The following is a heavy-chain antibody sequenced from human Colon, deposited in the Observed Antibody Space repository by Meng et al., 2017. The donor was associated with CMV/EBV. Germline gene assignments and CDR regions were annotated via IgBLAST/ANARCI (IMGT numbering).Heavy chain of an antibody. V-gene: IGHV3-33*06. Sequence: SGFTFSSYGMHWVRQAPGKGLEWVAVIWYDGSNKYYADSVKGRFTISRDNSKNTLYLQMNSLRAEDTAVYYCAKDHWKATAYPYYFDYWGQGTLVTVSS. CDR1: GFTFSSYG. J-gene: IGHJ4*02. D-gene: IGHD1-1*01. CDR3: AKDHWKATAYPYYFDY. CDR2: IWYDGSNK.